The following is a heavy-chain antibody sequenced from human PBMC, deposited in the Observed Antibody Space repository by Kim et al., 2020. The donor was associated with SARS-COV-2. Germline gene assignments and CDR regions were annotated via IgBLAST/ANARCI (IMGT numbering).Heavy chain of an antibody. J-gene: IGHJ5*02. Sequence: SETLSLTCTVSGGSISSSSYYWGWIRQPPGKGLEWIGSIYYSGSTYYNPSLKSRVTISVDTSKNQFSLKLSSVTAADTAVYYCARTADIVVVPAAIPLFDPSGQRTLVTVSS. CDR2: IYYSGST. CDR1: GGSISSSSYY. V-gene: IGHV4-39*01. D-gene: IGHD2-2*01. CDR3: ARTADIVVVPAAIPLFDP.